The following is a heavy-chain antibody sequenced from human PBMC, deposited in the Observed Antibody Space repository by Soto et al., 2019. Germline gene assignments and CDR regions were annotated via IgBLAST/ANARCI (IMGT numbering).Heavy chain of an antibody. CDR2: ISRNAETM. CDR1: GFTFSDYY. J-gene: IGHJ5*02. V-gene: IGHV3-11*01. D-gene: IGHD1-1*01. CDR3: TRIRMERGYNWFDP. Sequence: PGGSLRLSCEASGFTFSDYYMTWVRQAPGKGLEWVSYISRNAETMLYADSVKGRFTISRDNANHSTFLQINSLRAADTAMYYCTRIRMERGYNWFDPWGQGTQVTVSS.